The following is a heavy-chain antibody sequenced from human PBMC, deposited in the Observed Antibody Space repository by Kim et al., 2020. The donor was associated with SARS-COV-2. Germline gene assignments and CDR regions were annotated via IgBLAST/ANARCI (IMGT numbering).Heavy chain of an antibody. CDR2: VSGSGSST. CDR1: GFTFSSYA. J-gene: IGHJ4*02. V-gene: IGHV3-23*01. Sequence: GGSLRLSCAASGFTFSSYAMSWVRQAPGKGPEWVSLVSGSGSSTYHADSVKGRFAISRDNSKKTLYLQMNSLRAEDTALYYCAKGESNNGSFFDYWGQGTLGTVSS. CDR3: AKGESNNGSFFDY. D-gene: IGHD1-1*01.